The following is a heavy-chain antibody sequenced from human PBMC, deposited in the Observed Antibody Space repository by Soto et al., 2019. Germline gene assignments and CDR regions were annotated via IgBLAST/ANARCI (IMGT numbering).Heavy chain of an antibody. D-gene: IGHD3-3*01. Sequence: SQTLSLTCAISGDSVSSNTAAWNWIRQSPSRGLEWLGRTYYRSKWYNDYAVSVKSRITINPDTSKNQFSLQLNSVTPEDTAVYYCARDGAKFTIFGVVIPPRGSYLDDWGQGTLVTVSS. V-gene: IGHV6-1*01. J-gene: IGHJ4*02. CDR3: ARDGAKFTIFGVVIPPRGSYLDD. CDR1: GDSVSSNTAA. CDR2: TYYRSKWYN.